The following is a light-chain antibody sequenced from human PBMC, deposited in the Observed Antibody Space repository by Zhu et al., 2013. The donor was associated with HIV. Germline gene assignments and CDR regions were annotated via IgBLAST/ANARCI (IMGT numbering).Light chain of an antibody. V-gene: IGLV2-18*02. Sequence: QSALTQPPSVSGSPGQSVTISCTGTSSDVGSSNRVSWYQQPPGTAPKLIIYEVTNRPSGVPDRFSGSKSANTASLTISGLQAEDEADYYCSSYTGTMTLYVFGTGTKVTVL. CDR3: SSYTGTMTLYV. CDR1: SSDVGSSNR. CDR2: EVT. J-gene: IGLJ1*01.